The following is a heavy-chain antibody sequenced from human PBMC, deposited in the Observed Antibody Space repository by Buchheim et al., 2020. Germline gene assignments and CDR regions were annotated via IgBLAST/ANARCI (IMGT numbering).Heavy chain of an antibody. D-gene: IGHD3-3*01. CDR1: EFTFSSYA. CDR2: ISGSGSAT. CDR3: AKAGLPDFWSGYQSPYYFDY. J-gene: IGHJ4*02. Sequence: EVQLLESGGGLVQPGGSLRLSCAGSEFTFSSYAMSWVRQAPGKGLEWVSLISGSGSATYYADSVKGRFTISRDNSKNTVYLQMDSLRAEDTAVYYCAKAGLPDFWSGYQSPYYFDYWGQGTL. V-gene: IGHV3-23*01.